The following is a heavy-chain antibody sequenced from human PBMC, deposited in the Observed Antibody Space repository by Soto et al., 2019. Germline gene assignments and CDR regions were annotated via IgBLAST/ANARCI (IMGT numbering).Heavy chain of an antibody. D-gene: IGHD5-12*01. V-gene: IGHV3-23*01. Sequence: GGSLRLSCAASGFTFSTYAMSWVRQAPGKGLEWVSVISGRGYNTFYADSVRGRFTISRDNSKNTLYLQMNSLRAEDTAVYYCAKDFIWERKWLQGPPYFDYWGQGTLVTVSS. J-gene: IGHJ4*02. CDR1: GFTFSTYA. CDR3: AKDFIWERKWLQGPPYFDY. CDR2: ISGRGYNT.